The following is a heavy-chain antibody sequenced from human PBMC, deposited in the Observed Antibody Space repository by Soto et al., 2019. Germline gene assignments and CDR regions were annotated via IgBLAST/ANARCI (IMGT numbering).Heavy chain of an antibody. CDR2: INHSGST. J-gene: IGHJ4*02. D-gene: IGHD6-13*01. V-gene: IGHV4-34*01. Sequence: QVQLQQWGAGLLKPSETLSLTCAVYGGSFSGYYWSWIRQPPGKGLEWIGEINHSGSTNYNPPLKSRVTISVDTYKNQFSLKLSSVTAADTAVYYCARVSRSSCYPQDYWGQGTLVTVSS. CDR3: ARVSRSSCYPQDY. CDR1: GGSFSGYY.